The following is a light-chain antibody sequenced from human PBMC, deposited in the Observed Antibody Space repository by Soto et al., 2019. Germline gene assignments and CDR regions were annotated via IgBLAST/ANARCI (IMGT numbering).Light chain of an antibody. CDR2: DVS. J-gene: IGLJ2*01. CDR3: SSYTSSVPVV. CDR1: SSDVGGYNY. Sequence: QSALTQPASVSGSPGQSITISCTGTSSDVGGYNYVSWYQQHPGKAPKLMIYDVSNRPSGVSNRFSGSKSGNTASLTISGLQAEDEADYYCSSYTSSVPVVFGGRTKLTVL. V-gene: IGLV2-14*01.